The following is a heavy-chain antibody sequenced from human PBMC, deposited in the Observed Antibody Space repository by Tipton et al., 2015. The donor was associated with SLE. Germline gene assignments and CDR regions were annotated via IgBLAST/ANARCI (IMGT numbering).Heavy chain of an antibody. D-gene: IGHD2-15*01. V-gene: IGHV3-74*01. J-gene: IGHJ6*02. Sequence: SLRLSCAASGFTFSSYWMHWVRQAPGKGLVWVSRINSDGSSTSYADSVKGRFTISRDNAKNTLYLQMNSLRAEDTAVYYCARDREYCSGGSCYYYYYYYGMDVWGQGTTVTVSS. CDR3: ARDREYCSGGSCYYYYYYYGMDV. CDR1: GFTFSSYW. CDR2: INSDGSST.